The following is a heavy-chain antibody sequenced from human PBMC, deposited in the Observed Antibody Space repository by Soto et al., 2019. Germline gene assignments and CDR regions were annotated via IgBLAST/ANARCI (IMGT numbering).Heavy chain of an antibody. Sequence: SETLSLTCTVSGGSISSGDYYWSWIRQPPGKGLEWIGYIYYSGSTYYNPSLKSRVTISVDTSKNQFSLKLSSVTAADTAVYYCARSITMVRGASGGMDVWGQGTTVTVS. V-gene: IGHV4-30-4*01. CDR1: GGSISSGDYY. CDR3: ARSITMVRGASGGMDV. D-gene: IGHD3-10*01. J-gene: IGHJ6*02. CDR2: IYYSGST.